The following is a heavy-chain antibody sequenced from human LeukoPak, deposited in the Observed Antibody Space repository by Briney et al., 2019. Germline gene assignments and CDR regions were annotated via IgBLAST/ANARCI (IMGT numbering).Heavy chain of an antibody. D-gene: IGHD2/OR15-2a*01. Sequence: SSGTLSLTCGVSGGSISSTNWWTWVRQPPGKGLEWIGEVNVLGNTNYNPSLESRVTISIDKSENHVSLKLTSVTAADTAVYYCAREGGPFRPLDYSGQGTLVTVSS. J-gene: IGHJ4*02. V-gene: IGHV4-4*02. CDR1: GGSISSTNW. CDR3: AREGGPFRPLDY. CDR2: VNVLGNT.